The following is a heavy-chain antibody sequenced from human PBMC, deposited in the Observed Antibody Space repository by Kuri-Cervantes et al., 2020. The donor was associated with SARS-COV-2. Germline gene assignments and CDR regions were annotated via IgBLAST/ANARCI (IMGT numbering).Heavy chain of an antibody. CDR3: ARGYPPMVRGVIIKGIGY. Sequence: GGSLRLSCSASGFTFSSYAMHWVRQAPGKGLEYVSAISSNGGSTYYADSVKGRFTISRDNAKNPLYLQMNSLRAEDTAVYYCARGYPPMVRGVIIKGIGYWGQGTLVTVSS. CDR1: GFTFSSYA. V-gene: IGHV3-64*04. J-gene: IGHJ4*02. D-gene: IGHD3-10*01. CDR2: ISSNGGST.